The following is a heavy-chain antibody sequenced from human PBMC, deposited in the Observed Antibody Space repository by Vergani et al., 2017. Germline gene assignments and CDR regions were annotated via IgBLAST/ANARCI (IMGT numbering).Heavy chain of an antibody. CDR2: ISSSSSYI. D-gene: IGHD2-2*01. V-gene: IGHV3-21*01. CDR3: ARDSEDIVVSNWFDP. J-gene: IGHJ5*02. Sequence: EVQLLESGGGLVKPGGSLRLSCAASGFTFSSYSMNWVRQAPGKGLEWVSSISSSSSYIYYADSVKGRFTISRDNAKNSLYLQMNSLRAEDTAVYYCARDSEDIVVSNWFDPWGQGTLVTVSS. CDR1: GFTFSSYS.